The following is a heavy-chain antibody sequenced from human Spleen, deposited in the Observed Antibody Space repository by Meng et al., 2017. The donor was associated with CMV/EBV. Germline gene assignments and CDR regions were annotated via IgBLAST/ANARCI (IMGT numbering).Heavy chain of an antibody. CDR2: IYNGGST. CDR3: ARVGNDSSGYGLDY. Sequence: GGAMRTGGHYSSWIGQHPGEGREWIGKIYNGGSTLHSPSLKSRVTISVDTSKNQFSLKLSSVTAADTAVYYCARVGNDSSGYGLDYWGQGTLVTVSS. V-gene: IGHV4-31*02. CDR1: GGAMRTGGHY. J-gene: IGHJ4*02. D-gene: IGHD3-22*01.